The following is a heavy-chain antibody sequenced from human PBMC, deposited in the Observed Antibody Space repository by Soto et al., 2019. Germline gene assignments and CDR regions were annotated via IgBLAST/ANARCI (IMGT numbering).Heavy chain of an antibody. CDR3: ARKGVGAAFDI. V-gene: IGHV4-61*08. D-gene: IGHD3-3*01. J-gene: IGHJ3*02. CDR2: IYYSGST. CDR1: GGSISSGGYY. Sequence: SETLSLTCAVSGGSISSGGYYWSWIRQHPGKGLEWIGYIYYSGSTNYNPSLKSRVTISVDTSKNQFSLKLSSVTAADTAVYYCARKGVGAAFDIWGQGTMVTVSS.